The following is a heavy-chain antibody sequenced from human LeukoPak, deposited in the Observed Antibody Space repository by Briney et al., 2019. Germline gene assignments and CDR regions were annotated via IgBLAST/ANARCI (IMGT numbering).Heavy chain of an antibody. Sequence: SGPTLVKPTQTLTLTCTFSGFSLSTSGVGVGWIRQPPGKALEWLALIYWDDDKRYSPSLKGRLTITKDTPKNQVVLTMTNMDPVDTATYYCAHGGVTTSGFDYWGQGTLVTVSS. D-gene: IGHD4-17*01. CDR3: AHGGVTTSGFDY. J-gene: IGHJ4*02. CDR2: IYWDDDK. V-gene: IGHV2-5*02. CDR1: GFSLSTSGVG.